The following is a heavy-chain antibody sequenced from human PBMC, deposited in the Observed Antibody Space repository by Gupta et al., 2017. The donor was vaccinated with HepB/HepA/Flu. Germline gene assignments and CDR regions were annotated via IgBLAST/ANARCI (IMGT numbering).Heavy chain of an antibody. J-gene: IGHJ2*01. Sequence: QVQLVESGGGVVQPGRSLRLSCAASGFTLSRYGMHWVRQAPGKGLEWVADVWASGDKKYYADSVKGRFTISRDTSENTVYLQMNMLRDEDTAIYYCTRDADGSALHWFFDLWGRGTLVTVTS. V-gene: IGHV3-33*01. CDR2: VWASGDKK. CDR3: TRDADGSALHWFFDL. CDR1: GFTLSRYG. D-gene: IGHD1-1*01.